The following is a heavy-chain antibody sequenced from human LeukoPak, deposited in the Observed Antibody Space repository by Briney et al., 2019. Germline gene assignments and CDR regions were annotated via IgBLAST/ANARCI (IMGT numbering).Heavy chain of an antibody. D-gene: IGHD5-18*01. CDR1: GYNFNRYS. J-gene: IGHJ4*02. Sequence: ASVKVSCKTSGYNFNRYSITWVRQAPGQGLEWMGWVSTSNGATNYAEKFQSRVTMTTETVTKTAYLELRRLTSGDTAMYFCARVSDTSMVTPGFDSWGQGTLVTVS. V-gene: IGHV1-18*01. CDR3: ARVSDTSMVTPGFDS. CDR2: VSTSNGAT.